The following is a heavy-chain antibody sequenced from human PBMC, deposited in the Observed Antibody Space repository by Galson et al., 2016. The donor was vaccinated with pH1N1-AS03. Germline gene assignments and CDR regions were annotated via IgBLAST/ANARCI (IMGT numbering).Heavy chain of an antibody. CDR2: LSNSAAST. J-gene: IGHJ4*02. V-gene: IGHV3-23*01. Sequence: LRLSCAASGFTFSNYAMGWVRQAPGKGLEWVSALSNSAASTYYADSVKGRFTISRDNSKNTLYLQMNSLRAEDTAIYYCAKYTIDWYEDYWGQGTLVTVSS. CDR3: AKYTIDWYEDY. D-gene: IGHD6-19*01. CDR1: GFTFSNYA.